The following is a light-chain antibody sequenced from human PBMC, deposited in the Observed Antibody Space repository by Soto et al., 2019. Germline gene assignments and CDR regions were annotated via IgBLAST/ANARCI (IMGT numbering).Light chain of an antibody. Sequence: VLTQSPGTLSLSPGERATLSCRASQTVTSNFLAWYQEKPGQAPRLLIYAASSRATGIPDRFSGSGSGTDFTLTISRREPEDFAVYYCRQYCRSLGFAFGGGTKVAIK. CDR3: RQYCRSLGFA. J-gene: IGKJ4*01. V-gene: IGKV3-20*01. CDR2: AAS. CDR1: QTVTSNF.